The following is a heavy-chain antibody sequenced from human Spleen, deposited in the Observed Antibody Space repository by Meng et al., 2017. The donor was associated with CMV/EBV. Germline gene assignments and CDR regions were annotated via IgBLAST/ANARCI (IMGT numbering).Heavy chain of an antibody. CDR3: ARRIAVAGTSTPHYGMDV. J-gene: IGHJ6*02. CDR1: GFTFSIYA. V-gene: IGHV3-23*01. Sequence: GESLKISCAASGFTFSIYAMTWVRQAPGKGLEWVSAIIGSGANPYYADSVKGRFTVSRDNSKNTLCLQMNSLRAEDTAVYYCARRIAVAGTSTPHYGMDVWGQGTTVTVSS. CDR2: IIGSGANP. D-gene: IGHD6-19*01.